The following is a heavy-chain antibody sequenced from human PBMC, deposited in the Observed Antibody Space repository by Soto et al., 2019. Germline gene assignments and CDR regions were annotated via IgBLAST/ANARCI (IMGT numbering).Heavy chain of an antibody. Sequence: QVQLQESGPGLVKPSETLSLTCTVSGGSITNYYCSWFRQPPGKGLEWIGYINYDGYSAYNLSLKRRVPLSMDASKTQFSLMLESVTATDTAVYYCGRHGFGPLHGLVDVWGPGTTVIVSS. V-gene: IGHV4-59*08. J-gene: IGHJ6*02. CDR2: INYDGYS. CDR3: GRHGFGPLHGLVDV. CDR1: GGSITNYY. D-gene: IGHD3-10*01.